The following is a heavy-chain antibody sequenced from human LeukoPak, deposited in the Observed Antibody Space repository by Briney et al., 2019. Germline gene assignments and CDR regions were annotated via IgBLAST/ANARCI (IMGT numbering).Heavy chain of an antibody. D-gene: IGHD3-10*01. Sequence: EWMGWMNPNSGNTGYAQKFQGRVTMTRNTSISTAYMELSSLRSEDTAVYYCARVVSDGEDYWGQGTLVTVSS. J-gene: IGHJ4*02. CDR2: MNPNSGNT. CDR3: ARVVSDGEDY. V-gene: IGHV1-8*01.